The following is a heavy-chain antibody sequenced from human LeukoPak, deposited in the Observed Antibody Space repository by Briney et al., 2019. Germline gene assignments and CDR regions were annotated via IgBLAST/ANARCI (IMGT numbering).Heavy chain of an antibody. Sequence: GGSLRLSCAAFGFTFSSYGMSWVRQAPGKGLEWVSSISSSSSYIHYADSVKGRFTISRDNAKNSLFLQMNSLRAEDTAVYYCAKGGYYYALDPWGQGTLVTVSS. V-gene: IGHV3-21*04. CDR2: ISSSSSYI. CDR3: AKGGYYYALDP. D-gene: IGHD3-10*01. CDR1: GFTFSSYG. J-gene: IGHJ5*02.